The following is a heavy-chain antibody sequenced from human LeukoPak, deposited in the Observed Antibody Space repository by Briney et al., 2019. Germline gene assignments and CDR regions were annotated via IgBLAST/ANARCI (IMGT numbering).Heavy chain of an antibody. CDR2: IYYSGST. J-gene: IGHJ4*02. CDR1: GGSIGTDY. Sequence: PSETLSLTCAVSGGSIGTDYWSWIRQPPGKGLEWVGYIYYSGSTNYNPSLKSRVTISVDTSKNQFSLKLSSVTAADTAVYYCARVGRGVGYWGQGTLVTVSS. D-gene: IGHD3-10*01. CDR3: ARVGRGVGY. V-gene: IGHV4-59*01.